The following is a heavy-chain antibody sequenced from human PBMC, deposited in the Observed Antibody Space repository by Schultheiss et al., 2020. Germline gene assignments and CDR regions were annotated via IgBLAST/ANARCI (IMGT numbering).Heavy chain of an antibody. V-gene: IGHV4-39*01. CDR2: IYYSGST. CDR1: GGSISSSSYY. CDR3: ASAYPEYCSSTSCSRGWFDP. J-gene: IGHJ5*02. D-gene: IGHD2-2*01. Sequence: ETLSLTCTVSGGSISSSSYYWGWIRQPPGKGLEWIGSIYYSGSTYYNPSLKSRVTISVDTSKNQFSLKLSSVTAADTAVYYCASAYPEYCSSTSCSRGWFDPWGQGTLVTVSS.